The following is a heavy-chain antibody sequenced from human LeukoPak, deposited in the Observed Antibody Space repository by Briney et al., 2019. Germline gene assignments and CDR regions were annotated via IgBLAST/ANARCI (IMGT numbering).Heavy chain of an antibody. CDR2: IKQDGSEK. Sequence: PGGSLRLSCAASGFTFSSYWMSWVRQAPGKGLERVANIKQDGSEKYYVDSVKGRFTISRDNAKNSLYLQMNSLRAEDTAVYYCARGLPIAPLEWFPYYYYYMDVWGKGTTVTVSS. V-gene: IGHV3-7*01. CDR1: GFTFSSYW. CDR3: ARGLPIAPLEWFPYYYYYMDV. J-gene: IGHJ6*03. D-gene: IGHD3-3*01.